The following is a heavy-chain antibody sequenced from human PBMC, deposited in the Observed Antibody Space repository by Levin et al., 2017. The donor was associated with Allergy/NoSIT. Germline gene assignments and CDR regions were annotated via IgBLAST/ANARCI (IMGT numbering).Heavy chain of an antibody. CDR2: INHSGST. Sequence: GSLRLSCAVYGGSFSGYYWSWIRQPPGKGLEWIGEINHSGSTNYNPSLKSRVTISVDTSKNQFSLKLSSVTAADTAVYYCARGGDIVVVPAATHDMDVWGQGTTVTVSS. CDR3: ARGGDIVVVPAATHDMDV. V-gene: IGHV4-34*01. J-gene: IGHJ6*02. CDR1: GGSFSGYY. D-gene: IGHD2-2*01.